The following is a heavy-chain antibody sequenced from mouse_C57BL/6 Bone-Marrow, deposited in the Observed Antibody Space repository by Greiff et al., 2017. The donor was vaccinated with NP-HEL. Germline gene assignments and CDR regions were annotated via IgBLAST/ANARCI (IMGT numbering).Heavy chain of an antibody. CDR3: AIKGFYGSSHWYFDV. CDR1: GYTFTSYW. J-gene: IGHJ1*03. CDR2: IHPSDSAT. Sequence: QVQLQQPGAELVKPGASVKVSCKASGYTFTSYWMHWVKQRPGQGLEWIGRIHPSDSATNYNQKFKGKATLTVDKSSSTAYMQLSSLTSEDSAVYYCAIKGFYGSSHWYFDVWGTGTTVTGSS. V-gene: IGHV1-74*01. D-gene: IGHD1-1*01.